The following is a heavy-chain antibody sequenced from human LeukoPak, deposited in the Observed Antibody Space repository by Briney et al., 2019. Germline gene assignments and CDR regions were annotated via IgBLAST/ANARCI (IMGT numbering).Heavy chain of an antibody. Sequence: KTGGSLRLSCAASGFTFSSYAMSWVRQAPGKGLEWVSSISSSSSYIYYADSVKGRFTISRDNAKNSLYLQMNSLRAEDTAVYYCAREGSSEELPDYWGQGTLVTVSS. J-gene: IGHJ4*02. CDR2: ISSSSSYI. V-gene: IGHV3-21*01. CDR1: GFTFSSYA. CDR3: AREGSSEELPDY. D-gene: IGHD1-7*01.